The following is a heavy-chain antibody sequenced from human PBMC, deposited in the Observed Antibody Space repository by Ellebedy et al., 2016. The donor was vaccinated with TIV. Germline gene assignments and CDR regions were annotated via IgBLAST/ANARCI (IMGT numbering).Heavy chain of an antibody. CDR3: ASEYYYDSSGY. CDR1: GYSFTSYW. Sequence: GESLKISXTGSGYSFTSYWISWVRQMPGKGLEWMGRIDPSDSYTNYSPSFQGHVTISADKSISTAYLQWSSLKASDTAMYYCASEYYYDSSGYWGQGTLVTVSS. J-gene: IGHJ4*02. V-gene: IGHV5-10-1*01. CDR2: IDPSDSYT. D-gene: IGHD3-22*01.